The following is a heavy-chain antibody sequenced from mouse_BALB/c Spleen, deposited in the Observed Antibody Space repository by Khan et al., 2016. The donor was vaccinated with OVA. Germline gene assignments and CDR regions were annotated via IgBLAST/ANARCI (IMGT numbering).Heavy chain of an antibody. V-gene: IGHV5-6-5*01. CDR3: TRWVDY. Sequence: EVQLQESGGGLVKPGASLKLSCAASGFTFSSYAMSWVRQTPEQSLKWVASISRGCSSSYPDTMKGHFTISRADARNILYLLMSSLRSEDTAMYYCTRWVDYWGQGTSVTVSS. J-gene: IGHJ4*01. CDR1: GFTFSSYA. CDR2: ISRGCSS.